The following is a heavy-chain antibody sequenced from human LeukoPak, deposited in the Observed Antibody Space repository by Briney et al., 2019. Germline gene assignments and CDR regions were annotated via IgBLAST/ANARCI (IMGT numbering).Heavy chain of an antibody. CDR3: ARRPFWMGIAAAAMYYFDY. J-gene: IGHJ4*02. D-gene: IGHD6-13*01. CDR1: GYTFTSYY. Sequence: ASVKVSCKASGYTFTSYYMHWVRQAPGQGLEWMGWINTNTGNPTYAQGFTGRFVFSLDTSVSTAYLQISSLKAEDTAVYYCARRPFWMGIAAAAMYYFDYWGQGTLVTVSS. CDR2: INTNTGNP. V-gene: IGHV7-4-1*02.